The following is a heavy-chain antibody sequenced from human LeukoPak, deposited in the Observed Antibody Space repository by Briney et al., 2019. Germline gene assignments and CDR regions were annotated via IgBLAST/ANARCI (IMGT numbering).Heavy chain of an antibody. Sequence: SETLSLTCTVSGYSISSGHYWGWIRQPPGKGLEWIGSIYYSGSTYYNPSLKSRVTISVDTSKNQFSLKLSSVTAADTAVYYCARERGGYSYGYSDYWGQGTLVTVSS. CDR1: GYSISSGHY. CDR2: IYYSGST. J-gene: IGHJ4*02. D-gene: IGHD5-18*01. CDR3: ARERGGYSYGYSDY. V-gene: IGHV4-38-2*02.